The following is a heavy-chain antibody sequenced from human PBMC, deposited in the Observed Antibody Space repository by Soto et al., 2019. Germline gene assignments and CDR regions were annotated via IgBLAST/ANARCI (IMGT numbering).Heavy chain of an antibody. CDR2: ISDSGDRT. J-gene: IGHJ6*02. Sequence: GSLRLTCASSGVTLSISAVNWVRQAPGKGLEWVSYISDSGDRTYYADSVKGRFTISRARSNKTVSLQRAITRAEDAAEYYGAKDRCIIVKSGYGLDVWGQGTKVTVSS. V-gene: IGHV3-23*01. CDR1: GVTLSISA. CDR3: AKDRCIIVKSGYGLDV. D-gene: IGHD3-16*02.